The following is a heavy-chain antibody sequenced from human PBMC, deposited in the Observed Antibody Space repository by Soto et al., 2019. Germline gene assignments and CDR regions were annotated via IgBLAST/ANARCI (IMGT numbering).Heavy chain of an antibody. Sequence: GGSLRLSCAASGFTFDDYAMHWVRQVPGKGLEWVSGTNWNSGSIGYADSVKGRFAISRDNAKNSLHLQMNSLRAEDTAFYYCVKDESINWYSGHFRHWGQGTLVTVSS. V-gene: IGHV3-9*01. CDR1: GFTFDDYA. J-gene: IGHJ1*01. CDR3: VKDESINWYSGHFRH. D-gene: IGHD6-13*01. CDR2: TNWNSGSI.